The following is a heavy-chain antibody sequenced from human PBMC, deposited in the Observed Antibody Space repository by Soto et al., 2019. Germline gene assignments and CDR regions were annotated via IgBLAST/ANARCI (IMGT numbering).Heavy chain of an antibody. CDR1: GYTFTSYG. J-gene: IGHJ6*02. V-gene: IGHV1-18*04. CDR2: ISAYNGNT. Sequence: ASVKVSCKASGYTFTSYGISWVRQAPGQGLEWVGWISAYNGNTNYAQKLQGRVTVTTDTSTSTAYMELRSLRSDDTAVYYCASVGIAAAGTGGYYYYYGMDVWGQGTTVTVSS. D-gene: IGHD6-13*01. CDR3: ASVGIAAAGTGGYYYYYGMDV.